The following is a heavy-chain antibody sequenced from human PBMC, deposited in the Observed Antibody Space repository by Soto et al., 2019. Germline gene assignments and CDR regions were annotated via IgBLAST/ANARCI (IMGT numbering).Heavy chain of an antibody. J-gene: IGHJ6*02. D-gene: IGHD2-15*01. CDR1: GFTLNTYG. Sequence: LRLSCAASGFTLNTYGMYWVRQAPGKGLEWVAVSWYDGTNKDYADSVKGRFTISRDNSRNTLYLQMNSLRAEDTAVYYCAREGVVADTGYYYYGMDVWGQGTTVTVYS. V-gene: IGHV3-33*07. CDR2: SWYDGTNK. CDR3: AREGVVADTGYYYYGMDV.